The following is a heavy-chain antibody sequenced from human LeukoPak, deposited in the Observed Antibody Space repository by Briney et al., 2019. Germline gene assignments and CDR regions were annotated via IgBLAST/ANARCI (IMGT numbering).Heavy chain of an antibody. J-gene: IGHJ2*01. CDR1: GFTFSDYY. D-gene: IGHD2-2*01. Sequence: SGGSLRLPCAASGFTFSDYYMSWIRQAPGKGLEWVSYISSSGSTIYYADSVKGRFTISRDNAKNSLYLQMNSLRAEDTAVYYCARVLIVVVPAAPGYFDLWGRGTLVTVSS. CDR3: ARVLIVVVPAAPGYFDL. V-gene: IGHV3-11*01. CDR2: ISSSGSTI.